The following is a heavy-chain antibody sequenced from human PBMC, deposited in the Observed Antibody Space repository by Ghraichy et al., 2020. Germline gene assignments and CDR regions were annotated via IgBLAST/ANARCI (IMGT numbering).Heavy chain of an antibody. D-gene: IGHD6-25*01. CDR3: ARGSGAGGYDWFVP. J-gene: IGHJ5*02. Sequence: ASVKVSCKASGYTFINHDINWVRQATGQGLEWMGWMNSNSSNTGYAQKFQGRVTFTRDTSISTAYMELSSLRSEDTAVYFCARGSGAGGYDWFVPWGQGTLVTVSS. CDR2: MNSNSSNT. V-gene: IGHV1-8*03. CDR1: GYTFINHD.